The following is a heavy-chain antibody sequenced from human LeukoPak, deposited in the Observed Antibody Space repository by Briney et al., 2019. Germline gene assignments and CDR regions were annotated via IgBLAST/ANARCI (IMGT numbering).Heavy chain of an antibody. J-gene: IGHJ5*02. CDR2: ISSSGSTI. D-gene: IGHD4-17*01. Sequence: PGGSLGLSCAASGFTFSSYEMNWVRQAPGKGLEWVSYISSSGSTIYYADSVKGRFTISRDNAKNALYLQMNSLRAEDTAVYYCARAYLHDYGDYQWFDPWGQGTLVTVSS. V-gene: IGHV3-48*03. CDR1: GFTFSSYE. CDR3: ARAYLHDYGDYQWFDP.